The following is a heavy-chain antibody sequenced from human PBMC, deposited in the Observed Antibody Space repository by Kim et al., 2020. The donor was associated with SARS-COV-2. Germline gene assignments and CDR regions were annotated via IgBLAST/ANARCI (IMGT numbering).Heavy chain of an antibody. V-gene: IGHV3-11*03. CDR3: ARWYYDILGLSDY. CDR1: GFTFSDYY. D-gene: IGHD3-9*01. Sequence: GGSLRLSCAASGFTFSDYYMSWIRQAPGKGLEWVSYISSSSSYTNYADSVKGRFTISRDNAKNSLYLQMNSLRAEDTAVYYCARWYYDILGLSDYWGQGTLVTVSS. J-gene: IGHJ4*02. CDR2: ISSSSSYT.